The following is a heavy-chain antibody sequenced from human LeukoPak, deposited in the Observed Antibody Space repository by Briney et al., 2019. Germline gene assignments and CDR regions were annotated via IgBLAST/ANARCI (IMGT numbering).Heavy chain of an antibody. CDR1: GYTFTGYY. CDR2: INPNSGGT. J-gene: IGHJ4*02. V-gene: IGHV1-2*02. D-gene: IGHD1-1*01. CDR3: ARVGATGTTSPFDY. Sequence: ASVKVSCKASGYTFTGYYMHWVRQAPGQGLEWMGWINPNSGGTNYGQKFQGRVTMTRDTSISTAYMELSRLRSDDTAVYYCARVGATGTTSPFDYWGQGTLVTVSS.